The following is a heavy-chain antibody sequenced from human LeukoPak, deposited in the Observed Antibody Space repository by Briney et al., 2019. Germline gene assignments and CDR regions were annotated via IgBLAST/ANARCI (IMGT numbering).Heavy chain of an antibody. CDR2: IIPIFGTA. V-gene: IGHV1-69*05. Sequence: SVKVSCKASGYTFTGYYMHWVRQAPGQGLEWMGRIIPIFGTANYAQKFQGRVTITTDESTSTAYMELSSLRSEDTAVYYCASRADYGEDYWGQGTLVTVSS. D-gene: IGHD4-17*01. J-gene: IGHJ4*02. CDR1: GYTFTGYY. CDR3: ASRADYGEDY.